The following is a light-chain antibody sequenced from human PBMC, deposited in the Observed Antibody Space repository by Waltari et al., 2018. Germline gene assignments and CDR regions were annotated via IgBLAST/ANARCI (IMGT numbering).Light chain of an antibody. J-gene: IGLJ3*02. CDR1: NSHVGGSNF. Sequence: QSALTQPASVSGSPGQSVTISCTGTNSHVGGSNFVSWYQQHPGRAPKLMIYDVTHRPSGVSTRFSGSKSGDTASLTISGLQAADEAEYYCSSYSSTNTVVFGGGTQLTV. V-gene: IGLV2-14*03. CDR2: DVT. CDR3: SSYSSTNTVV.